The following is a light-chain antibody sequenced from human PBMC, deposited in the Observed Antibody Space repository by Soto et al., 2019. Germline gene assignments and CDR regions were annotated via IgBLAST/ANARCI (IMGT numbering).Light chain of an antibody. J-gene: IGKJ5*01. CDR2: GAS. Sequence: EIVMTQSPATLSVSPGERATLSCRGSQSVSSNLAWYQQKSGQAPRLLIYGASTRATGIPARFSGSGSGTEFTLTISSLQSEDFAVYYCQQYNNWPFITFGQGTRLEIK. CDR1: QSVSSN. V-gene: IGKV3-15*01. CDR3: QQYNNWPFIT.